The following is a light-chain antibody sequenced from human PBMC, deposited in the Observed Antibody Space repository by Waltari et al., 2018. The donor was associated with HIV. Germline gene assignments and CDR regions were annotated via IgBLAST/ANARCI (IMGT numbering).Light chain of an antibody. Sequence: QSVLTQPPSMSAAPGQRVTIPCSGSPSNFGSDFVSWYQHVPGTAPKLLIYENTKRPSGISDRFSGAKSGTSATLAITGLQTGDEAVYYCGTWDNRLSVGVFGGGTRLTVL. CDR3: GTWDNRLSVGV. CDR2: ENT. V-gene: IGLV1-51*02. CDR1: PSNFGSDF. J-gene: IGLJ3*02.